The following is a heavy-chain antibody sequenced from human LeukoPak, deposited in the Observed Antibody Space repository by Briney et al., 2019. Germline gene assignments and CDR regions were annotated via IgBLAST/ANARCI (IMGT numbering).Heavy chain of an antibody. CDR2: IKQDGSEK. CDR3: ARGAAHSYGYFSDY. D-gene: IGHD5-18*01. Sequence: GGSLRLSCAASGFTFSSYWMSWVRQAPGKGLEWVANIKQDGSEKYYVDSVKGRFTMSRDNARNSLYLQMNSLTVEDTATYYCARGAAHSYGYFSDYWGQGILVAVSS. CDR1: GFTFSSYW. J-gene: IGHJ4*02. V-gene: IGHV3-7*01.